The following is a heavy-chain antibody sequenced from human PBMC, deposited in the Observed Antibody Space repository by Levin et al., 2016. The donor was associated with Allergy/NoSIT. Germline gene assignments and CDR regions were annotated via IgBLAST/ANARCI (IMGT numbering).Heavy chain of an antibody. CDR2: IKSKTDGGTT. J-gene: IGHJ4*02. Sequence: VRQAPGKGLEWVGRIKSKTDGGTTDYAAPVKGRFTISRDDSKNTLYLQMNSLKTEDTAVYYCTTCLYYDILTGYYSCPDYWGQGTLVTVSS. CDR3: TTCLYYDILTGYYSCPDY. V-gene: IGHV3-15*01. D-gene: IGHD3-9*01.